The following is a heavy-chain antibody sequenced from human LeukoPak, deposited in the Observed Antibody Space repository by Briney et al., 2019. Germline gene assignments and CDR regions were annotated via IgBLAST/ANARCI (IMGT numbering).Heavy chain of an antibody. J-gene: IGHJ4*02. Sequence: PGGSLRLSCAASGFTFNTYEMNWVRQAPGKGLEWVSYISSGGITIYYADSVKGRFTISRDNAKNSLYLQMNSLRAEDTAVYYCARDGNSYGYYFDYWGQGTLVTVFS. CDR1: GFTFNTYE. CDR3: ARDGNSYGYYFDY. V-gene: IGHV3-48*03. CDR2: ISSGGITI. D-gene: IGHD5-18*01.